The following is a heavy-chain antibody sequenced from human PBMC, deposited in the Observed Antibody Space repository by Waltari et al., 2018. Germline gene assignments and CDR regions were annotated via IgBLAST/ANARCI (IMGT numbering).Heavy chain of an antibody. D-gene: IGHD4-17*01. CDR2: NYYSGST. Sequence: QLQLQESGPGLVKPSETLSLTCTVSGGSISSSSYYWGWIRQTPGKGLEWIGSNYYSGSTHYTPTIKSRVTISVDTSKSQFSLKLSSVTAADTAVYYCANITVYGDYWYYFDYWGQGTLVTVSS. CDR3: ANITVYGDYWYYFDY. V-gene: IGHV4-39*07. CDR1: GGSISSSSYY. J-gene: IGHJ4*02.